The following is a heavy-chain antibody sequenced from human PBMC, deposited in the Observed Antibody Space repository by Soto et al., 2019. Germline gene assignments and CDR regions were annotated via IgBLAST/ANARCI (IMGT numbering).Heavy chain of an antibody. CDR2: TYYRSKWYN. D-gene: IGHD1-26*01. J-gene: IGHJ5*02. CDR1: GDGVSSNSAA. V-gene: IGHV6-1*01. Sequence: PSQTLLLTCAISGDGVSSNSAAWNWIRQSPSRGLEWLGRTYYRSKWYNDYAVSVKSRITINPDTSKNQFSLQLNSVTPEDTAVHYWARGIVGANWFAPCGQGTLVTVSS. CDR3: ARGIVGANWFAP.